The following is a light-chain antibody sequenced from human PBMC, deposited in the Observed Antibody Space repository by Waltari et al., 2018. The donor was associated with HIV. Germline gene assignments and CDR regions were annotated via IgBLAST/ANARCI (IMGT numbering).Light chain of an antibody. CDR3: QQYNKWPPFT. CDR1: QGVGTN. V-gene: IGKV3-15*01. J-gene: IGKJ3*01. Sequence: EIVMTQSPATLSVSPGESATLSCRPSQGVGTNLAWYQQKPGQAPRLLIDEASTRATGIPARCSGSGSGTDFTLTITGLQSEDFAVYYCQQYNKWPPFTFGPGTKVDFK. CDR2: EAS.